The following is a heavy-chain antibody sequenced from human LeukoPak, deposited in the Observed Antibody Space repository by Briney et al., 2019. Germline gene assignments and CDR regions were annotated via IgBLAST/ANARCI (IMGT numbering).Heavy chain of an antibody. CDR2: ITGSDGSS. CDR3: AKWGDYDILTGYYVPDY. Sequence: GTSLRLSCVASGFTFTNYAMSWVRQAPGKGLEWVSAITGSDGSSYYADSVKGRSTISRDDSKNTLYLQVNSLRAEDTAVYYCAKWGDYDILTGYYVPDYWGQGTLVTVSS. V-gene: IGHV3-23*01. D-gene: IGHD3-9*01. J-gene: IGHJ4*02. CDR1: GFTFTNYA.